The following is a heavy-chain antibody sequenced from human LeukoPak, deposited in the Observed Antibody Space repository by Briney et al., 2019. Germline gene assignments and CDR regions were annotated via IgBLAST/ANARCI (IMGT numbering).Heavy chain of an antibody. V-gene: IGHV1-69*05. Sequence: SVKVSCKASGGTFSSYAISWVRQAPGQGLEWMGRIIPIFGTANYAQKFQGRVTITTDESTSTAYMELSSLRSEDTAVYYCARVITRGYSYGWIDYWGLGTLVTVSS. CDR3: ARVITRGYSYGWIDY. CDR1: GGTFSSYA. D-gene: IGHD5-18*01. CDR2: IIPIFGTA. J-gene: IGHJ4*02.